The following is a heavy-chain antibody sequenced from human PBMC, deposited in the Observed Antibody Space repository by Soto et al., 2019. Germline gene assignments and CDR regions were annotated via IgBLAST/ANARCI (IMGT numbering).Heavy chain of an antibody. CDR1: GFIFSDYY. D-gene: IGHD6-6*01. CDR2: ISGSGSYT. V-gene: IGHV3-11*06. J-gene: IGHJ4*02. CDR3: AMAQITAQYYFDY. Sequence: GGSLRLSCAASGFIFSDYYMSWIRQAPGKGLEWVSYISGSGSYTNYADSVKGRFTISRDNAKNSLYLQIYSLRAEDTAVYYCAMAQITAQYYFDYWAREPWSPSPQ.